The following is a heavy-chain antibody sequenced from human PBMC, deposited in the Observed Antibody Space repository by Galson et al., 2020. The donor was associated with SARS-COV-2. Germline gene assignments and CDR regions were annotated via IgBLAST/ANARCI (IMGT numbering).Heavy chain of an antibody. CDR1: GGSFSGYY. Sequence: SETLSLTCAVSGGSFSGYYWSWIRQTPRKGLEWIGEINHSGKTDYNPSLKSRVTISLDRSENHFSLRVTSVTAADTAVYFCARGTKYYDAFSEDWRFESNDYWGQGTLVTVSS. J-gene: IGHJ4*02. D-gene: IGHD3-16*01. V-gene: IGHV4-34*01. CDR2: INHSGKT. CDR3: ARGTKYYDAFSEDWRFESNDY.